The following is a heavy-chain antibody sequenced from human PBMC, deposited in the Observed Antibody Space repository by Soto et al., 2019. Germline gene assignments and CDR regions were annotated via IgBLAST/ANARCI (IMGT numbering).Heavy chain of an antibody. CDR3: ARVWGGYCSSTSCYCLSAFDI. J-gene: IGHJ3*02. Sequence: QVQLVQSGAEVKKPGASVKVSCKASGYTFTSYGISWVRQAPGQGLEWMGWISAYNGNTNYAQKLQGRVTMTTDTSTSTAYMELRSLRSDDTAVYYCARVWGGYCSSTSCYCLSAFDIWGQGTMVTVSS. V-gene: IGHV1-18*01. CDR2: ISAYNGNT. CDR1: GYTFTSYG. D-gene: IGHD2-2*01.